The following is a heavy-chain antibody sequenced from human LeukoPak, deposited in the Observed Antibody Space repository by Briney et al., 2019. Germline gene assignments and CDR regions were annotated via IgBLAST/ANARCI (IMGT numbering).Heavy chain of an antibody. J-gene: IGHJ4*02. D-gene: IGHD3-22*01. CDR3: ARVGKYSSGYCPEFDF. V-gene: IGHV3-7*05. Sequence: GGSLRLSCAASGFTFSRYWMSWVRQAPGKGLEWVANIKQDGSETDYVDSVKGRFTISRDNANNSLFLQMKSLRAEDTAVYYCARVGKYSSGYCPEFDFWGQGTLVVVSS. CDR2: IKQDGSET. CDR1: GFTFSRYW.